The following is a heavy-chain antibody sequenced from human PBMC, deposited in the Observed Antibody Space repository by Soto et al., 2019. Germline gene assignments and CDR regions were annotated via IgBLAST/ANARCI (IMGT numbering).Heavy chain of an antibody. CDR3: ARDISPAIVGASGVGY. V-gene: IGHV1-2*02. Sequence: QVQLVQSGAEVKKPGASVKVSCKASGYTFTGYYMHWVRQAPGQGLEWMGWINPNSGGTNYAQKFQGRVTMTRDTSISTAYMELSRLSSDDTAVYYCARDISPAIVGASGVGYWGQGTLVTVSS. J-gene: IGHJ4*02. D-gene: IGHD1-26*01. CDR2: INPNSGGT. CDR1: GYTFTGYY.